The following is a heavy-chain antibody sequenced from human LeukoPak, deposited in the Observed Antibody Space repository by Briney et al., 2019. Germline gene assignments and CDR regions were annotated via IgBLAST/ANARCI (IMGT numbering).Heavy chain of an antibody. CDR2: ISYDGSNK. V-gene: IGHV3-30-3*01. CDR3: ARAPYSSGWSLDY. D-gene: IGHD6-19*01. J-gene: IGHJ4*02. Sequence: GGSLRLSCEASGFTFRSYDMHWVRQAPGKGLEWVAVISYDGSNKYYADSVRGRFTISRDNSKNTLYLQMNSLRAEDTAVYYCARAPYSSGWSLDYWGQGTLVTVSS. CDR1: GFTFRSYD.